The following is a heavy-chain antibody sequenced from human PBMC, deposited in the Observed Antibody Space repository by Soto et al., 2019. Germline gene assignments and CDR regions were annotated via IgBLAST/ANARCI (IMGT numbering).Heavy chain of an antibody. CDR2: IIPIFGSE. V-gene: IGHV1-69*12. J-gene: IGHJ5*02. Sequence: QVHLVQSGAEVKEPGSSVKVSCKASGGSITKYGISWVRQAPGKGLEWMGGIIPIFGSESYAQKLRGRVTMNAEESTNTAYVELRGLRSEDTAVYYCAIRGIAAAGTEDRWVDTWGQGTLVTVSS. D-gene: IGHD6-13*01. CDR1: GGSITKYG. CDR3: AIRGIAAAGTEDRWVDT.